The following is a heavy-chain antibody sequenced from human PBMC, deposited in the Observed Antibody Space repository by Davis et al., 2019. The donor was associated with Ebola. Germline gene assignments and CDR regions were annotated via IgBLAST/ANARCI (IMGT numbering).Heavy chain of an antibody. CDR2: ISYDGSNK. V-gene: IGHV3-30*03. Sequence: GESLKISCAASGFTFSSYGMHWVRQAPGKGLEWVAVISYDGSNKYYADSVKGRFTISRDNSKNTLYLQMNSLRAEDTAVYYCARDFSGRSQTFGVVTNWGQGTLVTVSS. D-gene: IGHD3-3*01. J-gene: IGHJ4*02. CDR1: GFTFSSYG. CDR3: ARDFSGRSQTFGVVTN.